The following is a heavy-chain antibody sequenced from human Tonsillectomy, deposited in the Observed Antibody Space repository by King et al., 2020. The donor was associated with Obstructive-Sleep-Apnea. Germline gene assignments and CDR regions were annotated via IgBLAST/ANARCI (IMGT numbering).Heavy chain of an antibody. CDR3: AGKTTAVAQYYFDY. CDR1: GGSISSYY. D-gene: IGHD5-18*01. Sequence: QLQESGPGLVKPSETLSLTCTVSGGSISSYYWSWIRQPPGKGLEWIGDFYYSGSTNYNPSLKSRVTISVDTSKNQFSLKLSSVTAADTAVYYCAGKTTAVAQYYFDYWGQGTLVTVSS. J-gene: IGHJ4*02. V-gene: IGHV4-59*01. CDR2: FYYSGST.